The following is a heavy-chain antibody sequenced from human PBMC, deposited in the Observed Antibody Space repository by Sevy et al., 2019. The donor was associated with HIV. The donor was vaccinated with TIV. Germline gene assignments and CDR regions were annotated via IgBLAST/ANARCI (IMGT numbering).Heavy chain of an antibody. CDR3: AREGCTRPHDY. J-gene: IGHJ4*02. CDR1: GFNFNIYS. V-gene: IGHV3-23*01. Sequence: GGSLRLSCAVSGFNFNIYSMSWVRQAPGKGLEWVSTLFFGCGKINYADSVKGRFIISRDVSKNTLYLQMNSLRAEDTAVYFCAREGCTRPHDYWGQGTLVTVSS. D-gene: IGHD2-8*01. CDR2: LFFGCGKI.